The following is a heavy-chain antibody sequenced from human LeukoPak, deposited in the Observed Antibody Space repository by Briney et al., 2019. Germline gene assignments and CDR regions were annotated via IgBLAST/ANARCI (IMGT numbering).Heavy chain of an antibody. CDR1: GGSISSYY. J-gene: IGHJ5*02. Sequence: SETLSLTCTVSGGSISSYYWSWIRQPPGKGLEWIGYIYHSGSTNYNPSLKSRVTISVDTSKNQFSLKLSSVTAADTAVYYCARDRGYCSSTSCSPPLGLFDPWGQGTLVTVSS. D-gene: IGHD2-2*01. CDR2: IYHSGST. V-gene: IGHV4-59*01. CDR3: ARDRGYCSSTSCSPPLGLFDP.